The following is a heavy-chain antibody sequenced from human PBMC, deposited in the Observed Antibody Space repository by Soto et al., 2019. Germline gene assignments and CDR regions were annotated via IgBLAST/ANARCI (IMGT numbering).Heavy chain of an antibody. D-gene: IGHD3-3*01. J-gene: IGHJ5*02. CDR2: ISGSGGST. CDR1: GFTFSSYA. V-gene: IGHV3-23*01. CDR3: AKGIESYDFWSGYYEGTWFDP. Sequence: PGGSLRLSCAASGFTFSSYAMSWVRQAPGKGLEWVSAISGSGGSTYYADSVKGRFTISRDNSKNTLYLQMNSLRAEDTAVYYCAKGIESYDFWSGYYEGTWFDPWGQGTLVTVSS.